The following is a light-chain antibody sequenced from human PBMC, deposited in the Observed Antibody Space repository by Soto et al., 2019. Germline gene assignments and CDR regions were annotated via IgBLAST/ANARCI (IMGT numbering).Light chain of an antibody. CDR3: MKSLQTPRT. J-gene: IGKJ1*01. CDR1: QSPLHTDGYNY. V-gene: IGKV2-28*01. Sequence: DIVMTQSPLSLPVTPGEPASISCRSSQSPLHTDGYNYLDWYLQKPGQSPQLLIYLGSNRASGVPDRFSGSGSGTDFTLQISRVEAEDVGVYYCMKSLQTPRTFGQGTKVEIK. CDR2: LGS.